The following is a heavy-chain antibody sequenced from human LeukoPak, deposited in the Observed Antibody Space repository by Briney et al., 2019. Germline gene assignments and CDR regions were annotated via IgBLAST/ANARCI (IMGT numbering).Heavy chain of an antibody. CDR1: GGTFSSYA. J-gene: IGHJ4*02. CDR2: IIPIFGTA. V-gene: IGHV1-69*13. CDR3: ARVFGDLSKCFDY. D-gene: IGHD3-10*01. Sequence: SVKVSCKASGGTFSSYAISWVRQAPGQGLEWMGGIIPIFGTANYAQKFQGRVTITADESTSTAYMELSSLRAEDTALYYCARVFGDLSKCFDYWGQGTLVTVSS.